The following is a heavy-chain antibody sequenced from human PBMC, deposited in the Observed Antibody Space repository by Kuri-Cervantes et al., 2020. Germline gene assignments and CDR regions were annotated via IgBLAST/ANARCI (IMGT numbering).Heavy chain of an antibody. D-gene: IGHD2-15*01. CDR3: ARVGYCSGGSCYPGLGAFDI. J-gene: IGHJ3*02. CDR2: ISSSGSTI. Sequence: GESLKISCAASGFTFSDYYMSWIRQAPGKGLEWVSYISSSGSTIYYADSVKGRFTISRDNAKNSLYLQMNSLRAEDTALYYCARVGYCSGGSCYPGLGAFDIWGQGTMVTVSS. CDR1: GFTFSDYY. V-gene: IGHV3-11*01.